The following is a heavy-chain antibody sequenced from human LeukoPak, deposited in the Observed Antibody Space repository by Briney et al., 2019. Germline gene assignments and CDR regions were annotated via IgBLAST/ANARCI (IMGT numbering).Heavy chain of an antibody. Sequence: SETLSLTCTVSGGSISSQYWSWIRQPPGKGLEYIGYVFYDGSTNYNPSLKSRVTISVDTSKNQFSLKLSSVTPADTAVYYCASGIAAQAGSFFYYYFIDVWAKGTTVTVSS. CDR2: VFYDGST. CDR1: GGSISSQY. V-gene: IGHV4-59*11. CDR3: ASGIAAQAGSFFYYYFIDV. D-gene: IGHD6-6*01. J-gene: IGHJ6*04.